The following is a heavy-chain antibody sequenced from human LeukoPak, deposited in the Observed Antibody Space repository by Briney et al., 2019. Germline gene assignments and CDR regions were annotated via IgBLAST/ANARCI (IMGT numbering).Heavy chain of an antibody. V-gene: IGHV3-30*03. Sequence: GRSLRLSCAASGFTFSSYGMHWVRQAPGKGLEWVAVISYDGSNKYYGDSVKGRFTISRDNSKNTLYLQMNSLRAEDTAVYYCARGHRIITGNSYYFDYWGQGTLVTVSS. CDR2: ISYDGSNK. CDR3: ARGHRIITGNSYYFDY. D-gene: IGHD1-20*01. CDR1: GFTFSSYG. J-gene: IGHJ4*02.